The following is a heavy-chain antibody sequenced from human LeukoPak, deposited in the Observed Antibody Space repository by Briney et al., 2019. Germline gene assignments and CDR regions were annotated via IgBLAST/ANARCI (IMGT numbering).Heavy chain of an antibody. J-gene: IGHJ6*03. CDR3: ARGYDFWSGYYPREYYYYMDV. Sequence: VASVKVSCKASGYTFTGYYMHWVRQAPGQGLEWMGWINPNSGGTNYAQKFQGRVTMTRDTSISTAYMELSRLRSDDTAVYYCARGYDFWSGYYPREYYYYMDVWGKGTTVTVSS. V-gene: IGHV1-2*02. CDR2: INPNSGGT. CDR1: GYTFTGYY. D-gene: IGHD3-3*01.